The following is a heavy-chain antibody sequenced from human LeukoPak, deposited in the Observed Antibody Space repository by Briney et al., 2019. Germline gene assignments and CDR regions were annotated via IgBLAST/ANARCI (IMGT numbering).Heavy chain of an antibody. CDR1: GGSISSYY. Sequence: PSETLSLTCTVSGGSISSYYWSWIRQPPGKGLEWIGYIYNSGSTNYNPSLKSRVTISVDTSKNQFSLKLSSVTAADTAVYFCARGSGSYDYWGQGTLVTVSS. J-gene: IGHJ4*02. D-gene: IGHD1-26*01. CDR3: ARGSGSYDY. CDR2: IYNSGST. V-gene: IGHV4-59*01.